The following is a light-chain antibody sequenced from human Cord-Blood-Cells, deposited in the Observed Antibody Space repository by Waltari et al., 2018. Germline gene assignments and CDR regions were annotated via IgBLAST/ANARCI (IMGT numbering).Light chain of an antibody. V-gene: IGLV4-69*01. CDR2: LNSDGSH. CDR1: SGHSSYA. J-gene: IGLJ1*01. Sequence: QLVLTQSPSASASLGASVKLTCTLSSGHSSYAIAWHQQQPAKGPRYLMKLNSDGSHSKGAGIPDRFSGSSSGAERYLTISSLQSEDEADYYCQTWGTGIHVFGTGTKVTVL. CDR3: QTWGTGIHV.